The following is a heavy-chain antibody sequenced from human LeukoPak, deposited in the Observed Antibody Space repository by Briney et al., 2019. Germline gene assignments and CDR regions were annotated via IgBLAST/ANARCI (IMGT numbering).Heavy chain of an antibody. CDR3: ARDQIPLDAFDI. CDR1: GFTFSSYG. V-gene: IGHV3-33*01. J-gene: IGHJ3*02. D-gene: IGHD2-2*02. CDR2: IWYDGSNK. Sequence: RAGGSLRLSCAASGFTFSSYGMHWVRQAPGKGLEWVAVIWYDGSNKYYADSVEGRFTISRDNSKNTLYLQMNSLRAEDTAVYYCARDQIPLDAFDIWGQGTMVTVSS.